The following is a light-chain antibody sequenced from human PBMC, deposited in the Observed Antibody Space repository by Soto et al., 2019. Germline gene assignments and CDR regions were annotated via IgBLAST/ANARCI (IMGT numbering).Light chain of an antibody. Sequence: DTQMTQSPSTLSASVGDRVTITCRASQSLNIWLAWYQQKPGRAPQLLIYQASTLASGVPSRFSGSGSGTDFTLTISSLEPEDFAVYYCQQRSNWPRTFGQGTKVDIK. CDR1: QSLNIW. V-gene: IGKV1-5*03. CDR3: QQRSNWPRT. CDR2: QAS. J-gene: IGKJ1*01.